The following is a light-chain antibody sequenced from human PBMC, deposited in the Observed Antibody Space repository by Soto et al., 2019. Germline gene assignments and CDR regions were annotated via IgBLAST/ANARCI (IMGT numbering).Light chain of an antibody. J-gene: IGLJ2*01. CDR1: SGHSNYA. Sequence: QPVLTQSPSASASLGASVKLTCTLSSGHSNYAIAWHQQQSEKGPRYLMNLNSDGSHSKGDGIPDRFSGSSSGAERYLTISSLQSEDEGDYYCQTWGSGIVVFGGGTKVTVL. V-gene: IGLV4-69*01. CDR2: LNSDGSH. CDR3: QTWGSGIVV.